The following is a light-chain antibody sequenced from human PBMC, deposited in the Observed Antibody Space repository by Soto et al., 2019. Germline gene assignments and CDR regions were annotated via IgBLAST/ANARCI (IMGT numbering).Light chain of an antibody. V-gene: IGLV1-40*01. CDR1: SSNIGAGYD. Sequence: QSVLTQPPSVSGAPGQRVTISCTGSSSNIGAGYDVHWYQQFPGTAPKLLIYGNSNRPSGVPDRFSGSKSGTSASLAITGLQAEDEGDYYCQSYDSSPSGSVVFGGGTKLTVL. J-gene: IGLJ2*01. CDR2: GNS. CDR3: QSYDSSPSGSVV.